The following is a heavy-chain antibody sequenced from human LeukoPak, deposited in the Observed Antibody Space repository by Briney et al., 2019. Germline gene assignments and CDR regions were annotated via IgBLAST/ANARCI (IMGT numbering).Heavy chain of an antibody. V-gene: IGHV3-30*04. CDR1: GFTFSNYA. D-gene: IGHD5-24*01. CDR3: ARRDAYNLDY. Sequence: GGSLRLSCEVSGFTFSNYAVHWVRQAPGRGLEWVAVISHDDGSNTYYADSVKGRFTVSRDNSKNTLYLLMNSLRLEDTAMYFCARRDAYNLDYSGRGTLVTVSS. J-gene: IGHJ4*02. CDR2: ISHDDGSNT.